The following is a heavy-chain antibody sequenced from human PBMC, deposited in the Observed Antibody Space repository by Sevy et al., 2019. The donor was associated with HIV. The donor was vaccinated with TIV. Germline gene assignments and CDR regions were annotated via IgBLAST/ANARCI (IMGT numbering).Heavy chain of an antibody. CDR1: GDSISSYY. Sequence: SETLSLTCTVSGDSISSYYWSWIRQPPGKGLEWIGYIYYTGGTNYNPSLKSRVTIAVDMSKNHFSLKLSSVTAADTAVYYCASARYYDSSGYINWYFDLWGRGTLVTVSS. V-gene: IGHV4-59*01. CDR2: IYYTGGT. J-gene: IGHJ2*01. D-gene: IGHD3-22*01. CDR3: ASARYYDSSGYINWYFDL.